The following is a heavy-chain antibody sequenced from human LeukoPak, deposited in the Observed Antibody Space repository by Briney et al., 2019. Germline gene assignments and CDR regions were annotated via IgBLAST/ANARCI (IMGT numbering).Heavy chain of an antibody. D-gene: IGHD3-16*02. V-gene: IGHV4-59*08. CDR2: IYVTGT. Sequence: SETLSLTCTVSGGSIGTYYWSWIRRSPGKGLELIGYIYVTGTRYNPYLQSRVTISVDRSRNQFFLKMSSVTAADTAVHYCARHIGGGIEDMDVWGKGTKVIVSS. CDR3: ARHIGGGIEDMDV. J-gene: IGHJ6*03. CDR1: GGSIGTYY.